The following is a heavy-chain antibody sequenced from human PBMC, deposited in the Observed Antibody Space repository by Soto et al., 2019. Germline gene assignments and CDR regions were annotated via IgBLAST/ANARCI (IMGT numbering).Heavy chain of an antibody. CDR2: IIPILGIA. J-gene: IGHJ4*02. CDR3: ARDGVTGTNFDY. CDR1: GGTFSSYT. Sequence: QVQLVQSGAEVKKPGSSVKVSCKASGGTFSSYTISWVRQAPGQGLEWMGRIIPILGIANYAQKFQGRVTITADKYTSTAYMELSSLRSEDTAVYYCARDGVTGTNFDYWGQGTLVNVSS. D-gene: IGHD1-7*01. V-gene: IGHV1-69*08.